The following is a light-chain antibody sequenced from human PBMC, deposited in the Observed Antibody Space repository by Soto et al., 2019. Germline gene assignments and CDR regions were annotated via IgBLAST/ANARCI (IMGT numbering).Light chain of an antibody. J-gene: IGKJ5*01. Sequence: IFFKQSPGTLSLSPGERATLSCRASQSVSSSYLAWYQQKPGQPPRLLIYGASSRATGIPDRFSGSGSGTDFTLTISRLEPEDFAVFYCQHYDSLPITFGQGTRLEIK. CDR1: QSVSSSY. CDR3: QHYDSLPIT. CDR2: GAS. V-gene: IGKV3-20*01.